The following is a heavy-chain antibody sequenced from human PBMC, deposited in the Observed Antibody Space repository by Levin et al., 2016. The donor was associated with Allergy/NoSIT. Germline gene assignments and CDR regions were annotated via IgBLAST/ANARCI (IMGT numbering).Heavy chain of an antibody. J-gene: IGHJ4*02. CDR1: GDSISGYY. CDR3: ANLNNGDYT. D-gene: IGHD4-17*01. Sequence: SETLSLTCTVSGDSISGYYWSWLRLFPGKGLEWIGYIHYSGSTYYNPSLKSRVAMSVDMSKNQFSLKLSSVTAADTAVYYCANLNNGDYTWGQGILVTVSS. V-gene: IGHV4-59*13. CDR2: IHYSGST.